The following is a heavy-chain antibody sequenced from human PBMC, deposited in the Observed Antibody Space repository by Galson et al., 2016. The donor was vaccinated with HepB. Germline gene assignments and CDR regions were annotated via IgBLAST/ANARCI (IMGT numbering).Heavy chain of an antibody. CDR2: IIPIVGLS. D-gene: IGHD1-26*01. Sequence: SVKVSCKASGGTFSSNAIDWVRQAPGKGLEWMGRIIPIVGLSKYAQKFQGRVTITADKSTSTAYMELSSLRSEDTAVYYCARDRAGATDYYYYGMDVWGQGTTVTVSS. J-gene: IGHJ6*02. CDR3: ARDRAGATDYYYYGMDV. CDR1: GGTFSSNA. V-gene: IGHV1-69*04.